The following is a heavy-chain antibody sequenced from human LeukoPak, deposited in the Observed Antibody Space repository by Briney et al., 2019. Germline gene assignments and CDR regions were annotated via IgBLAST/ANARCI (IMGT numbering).Heavy chain of an antibody. CDR1: GGSISSGGFY. D-gene: IGHD3-22*01. CDR3: ARMYYYDSSGHYGYNWFDP. V-gene: IGHV4-39*01. CDR2: IYYSGST. Sequence: SQTLSLTCTVSGGSISSGGFYWGWIRQPPGTGLEWIGTIYYSGSTYYNPSLKSRVTVSVDTSKNQFSLRLTSVTAADTAVYYCARMYYYDSSGHYGYNWFDPWGQGTLVTVSS. J-gene: IGHJ5*02.